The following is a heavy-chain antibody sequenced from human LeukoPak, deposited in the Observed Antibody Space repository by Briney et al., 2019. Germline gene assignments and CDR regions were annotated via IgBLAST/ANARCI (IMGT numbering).Heavy chain of an antibody. Sequence: GASVKVSCKASGYTFTSYDINWVRQATGQGLEWMGWMNPNSGNTGYAQKFQGRVTMTRNTSISTAYMELSSLRSEDTAVYYCARGPPRWWTAEHHYYYYYGMDVWGQGTTVTVSS. CDR3: ARGPPRWWTAEHHYYYYYGMDV. J-gene: IGHJ6*02. V-gene: IGHV1-8*01. CDR1: GYTFTSYD. D-gene: IGHD1-14*01. CDR2: MNPNSGNT.